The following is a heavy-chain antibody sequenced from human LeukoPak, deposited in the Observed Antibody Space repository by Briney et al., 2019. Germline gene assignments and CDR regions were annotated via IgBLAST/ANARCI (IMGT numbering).Heavy chain of an antibody. J-gene: IGHJ4*02. CDR1: GFIFSDYY. V-gene: IGHV3-11*01. CDR2: ISSSGSTI. D-gene: IGHD3/OR15-3a*01. CDR3: ARGFWTGTPFDR. Sequence: GGSLRLSCAASGFIFSDYYMSWVRQAPGKGLEWVSYISSSGSTIYHADSVKGRFTISRDNAKNSLYLQMNSLRVDDTAVYYCARGFWTGTPFDRWGQGTLVTVSS.